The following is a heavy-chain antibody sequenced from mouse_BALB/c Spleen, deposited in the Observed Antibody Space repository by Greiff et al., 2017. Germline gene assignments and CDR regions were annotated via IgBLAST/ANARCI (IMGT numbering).Heavy chain of an antibody. Sequence: VQLQQSGAELVKPGASVKLSCTASGFNIKDTYMHWVKQRPEQGLEWIGRIDPANGNTKYDPKFQGKATITADTSSNTAYLQLSSLTSEDTAVYYCASTVVDEGAMDYWGQGTSVTVSS. D-gene: IGHD1-1*01. V-gene: IGHV14-3*02. CDR2: IDPANGNT. CDR1: GFNIKDTY. CDR3: ASTVVDEGAMDY. J-gene: IGHJ4*01.